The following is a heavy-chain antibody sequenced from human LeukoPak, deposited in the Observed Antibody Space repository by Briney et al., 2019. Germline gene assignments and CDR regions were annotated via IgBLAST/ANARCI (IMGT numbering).Heavy chain of an antibody. D-gene: IGHD3-22*01. V-gene: IGHV3-30*02. J-gene: IGHJ4*02. CDR2: IRYDGSNK. CDR1: GFTSSSYG. Sequence: QAGGSLRLSCAASGFTSSSYGMHWVRQAPGKGLEWGAFIRYDGSNKDYADSVKGRFTISRDNSKNTVYLQMNSLRAEDTAVYYCAKKTGDSSGYYRRYYFDYWGQGTLVTVSS. CDR3: AKKTGDSSGYYRRYYFDY.